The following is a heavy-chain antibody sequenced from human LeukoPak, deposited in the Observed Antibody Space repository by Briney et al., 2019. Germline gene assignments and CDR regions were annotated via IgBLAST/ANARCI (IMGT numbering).Heavy chain of an antibody. CDR1: GGFFSDYY. CDR3: ARQGGYSGYDPNRWFDP. Sequence: SETLSLTCAVYGGFFSDYYWTWIRQPPGKGLEWIGEINHSGSTYYNPSLKSRVTISVDTSKNQFSLKLSSVTAADTAVYYCARQGGYSGYDPNRWFDPWGQGTLVTVSS. V-gene: IGHV4-34*01. J-gene: IGHJ5*02. D-gene: IGHD5-12*01. CDR2: INHSGST.